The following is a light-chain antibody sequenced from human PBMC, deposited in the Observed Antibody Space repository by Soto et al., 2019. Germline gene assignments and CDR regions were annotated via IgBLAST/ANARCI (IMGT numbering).Light chain of an antibody. CDR1: QGISSF. Sequence: IQLTQTPSSLSASVGERVTITCRASQGISSFLAWYQQKPGKAPKLLIYAASSLQSGVPSRFSGSGFGTDFTLTITSLQPEDFATYYCQQVESYPSTFGGGTKVEMK. CDR2: AAS. J-gene: IGKJ4*01. CDR3: QQVESYPST. V-gene: IGKV1-9*01.